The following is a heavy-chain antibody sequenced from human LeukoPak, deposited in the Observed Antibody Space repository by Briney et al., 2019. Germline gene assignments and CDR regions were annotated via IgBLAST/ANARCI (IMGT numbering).Heavy chain of an antibody. V-gene: IGHV4-59*01. D-gene: IGHD6-13*01. Sequence: SEILSLTFTVSGVSISSYDWSWVRQPLGEGLEGVGYSYHTGSTNYNPSLNRRLTISVDTSENQFSLQLGAVSAGAAALYLFAAGYSSTWYYFDDWGQGTLVTASS. CDR1: GVSISSYD. CDR3: AAGYSSTWYYFDD. J-gene: IGHJ4*02. CDR2: SYHTGST.